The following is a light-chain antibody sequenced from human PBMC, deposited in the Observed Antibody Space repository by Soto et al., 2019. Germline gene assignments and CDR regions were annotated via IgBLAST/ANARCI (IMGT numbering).Light chain of an antibody. V-gene: IGLV1-47*01. Sequence: QAVVTQPPSASETPGQRVTISCSGSSSNIGSHYVWWYQQLPGTAPKLLIYRNDQRPSGVPDRFSGSKSGTSASLAISGLRSEDEADYYCAVWDDSLSGRVFGGGTQLTVL. J-gene: IGLJ3*02. CDR2: RND. CDR1: SSNIGSHY. CDR3: AVWDDSLSGRV.